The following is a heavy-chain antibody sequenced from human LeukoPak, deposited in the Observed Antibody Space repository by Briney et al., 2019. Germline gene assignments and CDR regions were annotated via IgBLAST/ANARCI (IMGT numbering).Heavy chain of an antibody. J-gene: IGHJ4*02. V-gene: IGHV3-33*01. CDR2: IWYDGSNK. CDR3: TTVVTTAAFDY. Sequence: PGGSLRLSCAASGFTFSSYGMHRVRQAPGKGLEWVAVIWYDGSNKYYADSVKGRFTISRDNSKNTLYLQMNSLRAEDTAVYYCTTVVTTAAFDYWGQGTLVTVSS. D-gene: IGHD4-23*01. CDR1: GFTFSSYG.